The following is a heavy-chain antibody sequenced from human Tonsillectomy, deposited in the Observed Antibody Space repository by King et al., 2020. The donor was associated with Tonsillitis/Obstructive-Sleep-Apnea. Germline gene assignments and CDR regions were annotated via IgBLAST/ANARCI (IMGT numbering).Heavy chain of an antibody. J-gene: IGHJ3*02. V-gene: IGHV4-28*01. CDR3: ARSVYGPGSRNAFDI. CDR1: AYPISSSNW. CDR2: IFYSGST. D-gene: IGHD2-15*01. Sequence: VQLQESGPGLVKPSDTLSLTCAVSAYPISSSNWWGWIRQPPGKGLEWIGYIFYSGSTYYNPSLKSRVTMSVDTSKNQFSLKLSSVTAVDTAVYYCARSVYGPGSRNAFDIWGQGTMVTVSS.